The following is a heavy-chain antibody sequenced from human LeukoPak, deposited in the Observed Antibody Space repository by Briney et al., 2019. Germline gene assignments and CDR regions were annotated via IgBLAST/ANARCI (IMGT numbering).Heavy chain of an antibody. D-gene: IGHD6-6*01. Sequence: PSETLSLTCTVSGGSISSSSYYWGWIRQPPGKGLERIGSISYSGSTYYNPSLKSRVTISVDSSKNQFSLKLSSVTAADTAVYYCARPGASSSPGWYFDLWGRGTLVTVSS. CDR1: GGSISSSSYY. V-gene: IGHV4-39*01. CDR3: ARPGASSSPGWYFDL. CDR2: ISYSGST. J-gene: IGHJ2*01.